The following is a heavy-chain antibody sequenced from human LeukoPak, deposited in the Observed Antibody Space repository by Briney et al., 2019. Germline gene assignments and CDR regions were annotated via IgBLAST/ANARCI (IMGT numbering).Heavy chain of an antibody. J-gene: IGHJ4*02. Sequence: PGGSLRLSCAASGFTFTNAWMNWVSQAPGKGLEWVGLIKSKTAGGTTDYAAPVRGRFTISRDDSKNTLYLQMDSLQIEGTAVYYCTTWGTYGYWGQGILVTVSS. CDR1: GFTFTNAW. D-gene: IGHD7-27*01. CDR2: IKSKTAGGTT. CDR3: TTWGTYGY. V-gene: IGHV3-15*07.